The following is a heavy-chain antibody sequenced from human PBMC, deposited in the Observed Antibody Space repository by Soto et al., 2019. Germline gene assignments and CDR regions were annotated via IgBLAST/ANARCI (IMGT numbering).Heavy chain of an antibody. J-gene: IGHJ4*02. Sequence: LRLSCAASGFTFSSYGMHWVRQAPGKGLEWVAVISYDGSNKYYADSVKGRFTISRDNSKNTLYLQMNGLRAEDTAVYYCAKSRGSSWPCDYWGQGTLVTVSS. D-gene: IGHD6-13*01. CDR2: ISYDGSNK. V-gene: IGHV3-30*18. CDR3: AKSRGSSWPCDY. CDR1: GFTFSSYG.